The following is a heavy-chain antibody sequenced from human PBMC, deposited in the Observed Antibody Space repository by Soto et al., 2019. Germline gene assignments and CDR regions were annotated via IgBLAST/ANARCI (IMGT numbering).Heavy chain of an antibody. CDR1: GASITNDDFF. CDR2: ITYGGSI. J-gene: IGHJ4*02. Sequence: SETLSLTCTVSGASITNDDFFWSWFRQHPDKGLEWLAYITYGGSIYYNPSLRSRLSVSIDKSKSQFSLNVRSVTAADTAVYFCAKMERTQLWLLVQNWGQGLPVTVSS. D-gene: IGHD5-18*01. CDR3: AKMERTQLWLLVQN. V-gene: IGHV4-31*03.